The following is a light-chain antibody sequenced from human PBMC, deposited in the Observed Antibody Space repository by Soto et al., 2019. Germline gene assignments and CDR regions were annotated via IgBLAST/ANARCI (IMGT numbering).Light chain of an antibody. CDR3: EYYGSSIT. CDR2: GTS. J-gene: IGKJ4*01. V-gene: IGKV3-20*01. CDR1: QSISNNH. Sequence: EIVLTQSPGILSLSPGERVTLSCRASQSISNNHLAWYQQKPGQAPRLLIHGTSNRATGIPDRFSGSGSGTDFTLTFSRLEPEDFAVYYCEYYGSSITFGGGTKVDIK.